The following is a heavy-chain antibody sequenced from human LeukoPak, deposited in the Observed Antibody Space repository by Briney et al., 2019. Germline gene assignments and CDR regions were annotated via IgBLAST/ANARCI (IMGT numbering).Heavy chain of an antibody. J-gene: IGHJ4*02. CDR1: GFTFSSYA. CDR2: ITDDEDT. CDR3: ARESPSGRAYYSDSSGYYYFDY. D-gene: IGHD3-22*01. Sequence: GGSLRLSCAASGFTFSSYAMTWVRQTPGKGLESVSVITDDEDTYYADSVKGRFTISRDNAKNSLYLQMNSLRAEDTAVYYCARESPSGRAYYSDSSGYYYFDYWGQGTLVTVSS. V-gene: IGHV3-21*04.